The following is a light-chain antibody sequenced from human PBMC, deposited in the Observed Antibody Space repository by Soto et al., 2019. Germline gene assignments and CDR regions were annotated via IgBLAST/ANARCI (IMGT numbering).Light chain of an antibody. CDR3: QSYDSSLSGEV. CDR2: HNS. CDR1: SSNIGAGYD. J-gene: IGLJ2*01. V-gene: IGLV1-40*01. Sequence: QSVLTQPPSVSGAPGQRVTISCTGSSSNIGAGYDVHWYRQLPGTAPKLLIYHNSNRPSGVADRFSGSKSGTSASLAITGXXXXXXXXXYCQSYDSSLSGEVFGGGTKLTV.